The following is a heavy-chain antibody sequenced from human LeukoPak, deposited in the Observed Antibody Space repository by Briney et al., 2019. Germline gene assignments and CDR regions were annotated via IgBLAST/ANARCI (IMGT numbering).Heavy chain of an antibody. Sequence: SETLSLTCTVSGGSISSYYWRWIRQPAGKGLEWIGRIYTSGSPNYNPSPRSRVAMSVDSSKYQFSLKLSSVTAADTAVYYCARGDCSGTSCYRAYFDYWGQGTLVTVSS. CDR2: IYTSGSP. CDR3: ARGDCSGTSCYRAYFDY. D-gene: IGHD2-2*01. CDR1: GGSISSYY. V-gene: IGHV4-4*07. J-gene: IGHJ4*02.